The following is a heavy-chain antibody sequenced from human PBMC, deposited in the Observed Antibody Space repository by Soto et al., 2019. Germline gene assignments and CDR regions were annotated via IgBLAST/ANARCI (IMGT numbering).Heavy chain of an antibody. CDR1: GVTFSSYA. V-gene: IGHV1-69*01. J-gene: IGHJ6*02. Sequence: QVQLVQSGAEVKKPGSSVKVSCKASGVTFSSYAIRWVRQAPGQGLEWMGGIIPIFGTANYAQKFQGRVTITADESTSTAYLELSSLRSEDKAVYYCACASRSSGYDASGMDVWGQGTTVTVSS. CDR3: ACASRSSGYDASGMDV. D-gene: IGHD5-12*01. CDR2: IIPIFGTA.